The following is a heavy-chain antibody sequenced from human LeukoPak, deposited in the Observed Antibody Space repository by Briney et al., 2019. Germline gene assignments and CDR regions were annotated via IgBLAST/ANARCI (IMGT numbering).Heavy chain of an antibody. V-gene: IGHV3-21*01. CDR2: ISADSSHI. J-gene: IGHJ5*02. CDR1: GFTFSSYA. D-gene: IGHD3-3*01. Sequence: GGSLRLSCAASGFTFSSYAMSWVRQAPGKGLEWVSLISADSSHIYYADSVKGRFTISRDNAKNSLFLQMNSLRAEDTAVYYCARDGYQVPTIFGTFDPWGQGTLVTVSS. CDR3: ARDGYQVPTIFGTFDP.